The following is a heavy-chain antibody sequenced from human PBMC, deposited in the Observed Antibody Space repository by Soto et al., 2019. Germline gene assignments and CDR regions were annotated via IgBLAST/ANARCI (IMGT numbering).Heavy chain of an antibody. Sequence: VQPGSSLRLSCAASEFTFRIFAMHWLRQSPGKGLEWVAVISYDGSRKADSVKGRFTVSRDNSWNTLYLQMNSLRAEDTAIYYCARGDREDIEEVVGVRPGEYSMDVWGQGTTVTVSS. J-gene: IGHJ6*02. CDR1: EFTFRIFA. CDR3: ARGDREDIEEVVGVRPGEYSMDV. CDR2: ISYDGSRK. D-gene: IGHD1-26*01. V-gene: IGHV3-30-3*01.